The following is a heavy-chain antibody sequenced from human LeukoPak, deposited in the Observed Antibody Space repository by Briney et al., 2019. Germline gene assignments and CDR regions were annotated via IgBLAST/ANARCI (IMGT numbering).Heavy chain of an antibody. CDR3: ARGEVAAPLYYFDS. J-gene: IGHJ4*02. D-gene: IGHD6-19*01. V-gene: IGHV3-30-3*01. CDR1: GFTFSSYA. CDR2: ISYDGSNK. Sequence: HPGGSLRLSCAASGFTFSSYAMHWVRQAPGKGLEWVAVISYDGSNKYYADSVKGRFTISRDNSKNTLYLQMNSLRAEDTAVYYCARGEVAAPLYYFDSWGQGTLVTVSS.